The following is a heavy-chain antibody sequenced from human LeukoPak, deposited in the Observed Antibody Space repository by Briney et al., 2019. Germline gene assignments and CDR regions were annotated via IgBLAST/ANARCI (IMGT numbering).Heavy chain of an antibody. CDR3: ARVRPTPRNWFDP. D-gene: IGHD4-17*01. CDR1: GGSISSYY. Sequence: SETLSLTCTVSGGSISSYYWSWIRQPPGKGLEWIGYIYYSGSTNYNPSLKSRVTISVDTSKNQFSLKPSSVTAADTAVYYCARVRPTPRNWFDPWGQGTLVTVSS. J-gene: IGHJ5*02. V-gene: IGHV4-59*01. CDR2: IYYSGST.